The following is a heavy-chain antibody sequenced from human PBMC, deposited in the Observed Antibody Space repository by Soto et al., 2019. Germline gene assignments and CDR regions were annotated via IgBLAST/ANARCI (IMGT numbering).Heavy chain of an antibody. Sequence: QVPLQASGPGLVKPSETLSLTCTVSGGSISRYYWSWIPQPPGKGLEWIGYIYYSGSTNYNPSLKSRVTISVDASKKQFSLKLSSVTAADTAVYYCARRYGGNLDYWGQGTLVTVSS. CDR2: IYYSGST. D-gene: IGHD1-26*01. J-gene: IGHJ4*02. V-gene: IGHV4-59*08. CDR3: ARRYGGNLDY. CDR1: GGSISRYY.